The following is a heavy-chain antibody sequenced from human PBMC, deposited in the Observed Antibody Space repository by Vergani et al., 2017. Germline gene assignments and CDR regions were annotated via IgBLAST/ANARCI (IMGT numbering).Heavy chain of an antibody. CDR1: GFTFSSYG. Sequence: VQLVESGGGVVQPGGSLRLSCAASGFTFSSYGLNWVRQAPGKGLEWVSGISASGAPTYYADSVKGRVTISRDNSKNTLYLQMNSLRVEDTAVYYCARAYGRYDWFDYWGQRTLVTVSS. CDR3: ARAYGRYDWFDY. J-gene: IGHJ4*01. D-gene: IGHD1-20*01. CDR2: ISASGAPT. V-gene: IGHV3-23*04.